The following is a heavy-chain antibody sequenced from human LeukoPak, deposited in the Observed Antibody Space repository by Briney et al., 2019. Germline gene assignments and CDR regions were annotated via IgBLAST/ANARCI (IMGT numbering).Heavy chain of an antibody. CDR2: IYYSGST. D-gene: IGHD1-20*01. Sequence: SETLPLTCTVSGGSISGYYWRWIRQPPGKGLEWIGYIYYSGSTNYNPSLKSRVTISVDTSKNQCSVKLSSVTAADTAVDYCARDGITGTGAYYYGMDVWGQGTTVTVSS. CDR3: ARDGITGTGAYYYGMDV. J-gene: IGHJ6*02. CDR1: GGSISGYY. V-gene: IGHV4-59*01.